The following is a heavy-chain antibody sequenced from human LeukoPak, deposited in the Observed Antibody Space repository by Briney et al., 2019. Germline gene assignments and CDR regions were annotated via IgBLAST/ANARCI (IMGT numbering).Heavy chain of an antibody. J-gene: IGHJ4*02. V-gene: IGHV3-49*04. CDR3: TRVLSSWSYFDY. Sequence: GRSPRLSCTASGFTFGDYGMSWVRQAPGKGLEWVGLIRSKAYAGTTEYAASVKGRFTISRDDSNSIAYLQMNSLKTEDTAVYYCTRVLSSWSYFDYWGQGTLVTVSS. CDR1: GFTFGDYG. CDR2: IRSKAYAGTT. D-gene: IGHD6-13*01.